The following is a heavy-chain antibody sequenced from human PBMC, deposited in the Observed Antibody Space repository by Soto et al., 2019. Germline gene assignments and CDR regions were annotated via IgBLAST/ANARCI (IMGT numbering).Heavy chain of an antibody. D-gene: IGHD2-2*01. CDR1: GGSFSGYY. V-gene: IGHV4-34*01. J-gene: IGHJ5*02. Sequence: QVQLQQWGAGLLKPSETLSLTCAVYGGSFSGYYWNWIRQPPGKGLEWIGEINHSGSTNYNPSLKSRVTISVDTSKNQFSLKLSSVTDADKAVYYCARVGVVPAAIRLRWFDPWGQGTLVTVSS. CDR2: INHSGST. CDR3: ARVGVVPAAIRLRWFDP.